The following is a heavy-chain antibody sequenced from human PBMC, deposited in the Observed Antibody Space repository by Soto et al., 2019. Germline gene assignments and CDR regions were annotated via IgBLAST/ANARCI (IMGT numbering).Heavy chain of an antibody. CDR1: GYRFISYW. CDR3: ARIAGYCSSTTCYIFAFDI. D-gene: IGHD2-2*02. CDR2: INPSDSST. Sequence: PGESLKISCKGSGYRFISYWISWVRQMPGKGLEWMGRINPSDSSTKYTPSFQGHVTIAGDESINTAYLQWSSLEASDTAMYYCARIAGYCSSTTCYIFAFDIWGQGTMVTVSS. J-gene: IGHJ3*02. V-gene: IGHV5-10-1*01.